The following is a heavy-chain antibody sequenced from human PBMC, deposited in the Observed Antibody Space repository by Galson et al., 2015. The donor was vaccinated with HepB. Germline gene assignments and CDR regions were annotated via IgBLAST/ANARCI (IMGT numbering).Heavy chain of an antibody. CDR1: GFTFNNYV. CDR2: ISGSDGTT. D-gene: IGHD3-10*01. J-gene: IGHJ6*04. CDR3: AREGSLQWLYVMDV. Sequence: SLRLSCAASGFTFNNYVMSWVRQAPGKGLEWVSSISGSDGTTYYGDSVKGRFSMSRDNSRTTLYLQMNSLRVEDTAIYYCAREGSLQWLYVMDVWCKGTSVTVSS. V-gene: IGHV3-23*01.